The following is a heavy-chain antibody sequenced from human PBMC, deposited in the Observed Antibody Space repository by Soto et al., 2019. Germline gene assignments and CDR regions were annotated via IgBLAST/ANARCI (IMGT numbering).Heavy chain of an antibody. CDR1: GFTFSDYY. CDR2: VSSSGTSTI. CDR3: ARRIAANYYGMDV. V-gene: IGHV3-11*04. J-gene: IGHJ6*02. Sequence: GSLRLSCAASGFTFSDYYMTWIRQAPGKGLEWVSYVSSSGTSTIYYSGSVKGRFTISRDNAKNTLYLQMNSLGAEDTAVYYCARRIAANYYGMDVWGQGTTVTVSS. D-gene: IGHD6-6*01.